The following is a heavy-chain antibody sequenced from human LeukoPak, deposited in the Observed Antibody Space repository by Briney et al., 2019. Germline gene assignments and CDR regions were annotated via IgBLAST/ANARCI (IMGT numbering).Heavy chain of an antibody. CDR2: ISSIVNFE. V-gene: IGHV3-30*09. Sequence: QPGGSLRLSCAGSGFTFSSYAVHWVRQAPGKGLEWVAVISSIVNFEYYSDSVRGRFAISRDKSKNTVYLQMKSLTPEDTAVYYCARQGPPGQWYFDLWGRG. J-gene: IGHJ2*01. CDR1: GFTFSSYA. CDR3: ARQGPPGQWYFDL.